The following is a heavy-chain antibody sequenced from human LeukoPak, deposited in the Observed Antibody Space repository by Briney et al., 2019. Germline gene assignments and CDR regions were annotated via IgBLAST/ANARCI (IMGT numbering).Heavy chain of an antibody. V-gene: IGHV4-39*01. J-gene: IGHJ5*02. CDR3: ARYYLQWLARSTNWFDP. D-gene: IGHD6-19*01. CDR1: GGSISSSSYY. Sequence: SETLSLTCTVSGGSISSSSYYWGWIRQPPGKGLEWIGNIYYSGSTYYNPSLKSRVTISLDTSKNQFSLKLSSVTAADTAVYYCARYYLQWLARSTNWFDPWGQGTLVTVSS. CDR2: IYYSGST.